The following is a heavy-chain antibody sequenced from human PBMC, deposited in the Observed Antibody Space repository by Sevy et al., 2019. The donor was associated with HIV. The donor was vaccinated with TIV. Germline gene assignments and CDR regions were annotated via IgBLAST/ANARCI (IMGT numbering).Heavy chain of an antibody. CDR2: ISGSGGST. V-gene: IGHV3-23*01. CDR3: AKDRYHTSGYYPEGAFDI. CDR1: GFTFSSYA. D-gene: IGHD3-22*01. J-gene: IGHJ3*02. Sequence: GWSLRLSCAASGFTFSSYALNWVRQAPGKGLEWVSTISGSGGSTYYAASVKGRFTISRDNSKNTLYLQMDSLRAEDTAVYYCAKDRYHTSGYYPEGAFDIWGQGTMVTVSS.